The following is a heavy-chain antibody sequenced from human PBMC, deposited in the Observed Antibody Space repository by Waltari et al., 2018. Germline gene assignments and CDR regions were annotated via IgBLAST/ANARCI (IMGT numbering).Heavy chain of an antibody. V-gene: IGHV4-39*01. CDR3: ARLPISLGVGSVFDI. D-gene: IGHD2-15*01. CDR2: IYYSGST. Sequence: QVQLQESGPGLAKASQTLSLTCDVSGGSISSSTYYWGWIRQPPGKGLEWIGNIYYSGSTYYKPSLKSRLTISVDTSKNQFSLNLRSVTAADTAVYYCARLPISLGVGSVFDIWGQGTMVTVSS. J-gene: IGHJ3*02. CDR1: GGSISSSTYY.